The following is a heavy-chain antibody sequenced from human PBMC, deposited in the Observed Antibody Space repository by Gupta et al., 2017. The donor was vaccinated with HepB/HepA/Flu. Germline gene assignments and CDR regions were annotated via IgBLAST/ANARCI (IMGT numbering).Heavy chain of an antibody. CDR1: GGSISSGDYY. V-gene: IGHV4-30-4*01. D-gene: IGHD6-13*01. Sequence: QVQLQESGPGLVKPSQTLSLTFTVSGGSISSGDYYWSWIRQPPGKGLEWIGYIYYSGSTYYNPSLKSRVTISVDTSKNQFSLKLSSVTAADTAVYYCARDRVYSSSWLDYYGMDVWGQGTTVTVSS. CDR2: IYYSGST. CDR3: ARDRVYSSSWLDYYGMDV. J-gene: IGHJ6*02.